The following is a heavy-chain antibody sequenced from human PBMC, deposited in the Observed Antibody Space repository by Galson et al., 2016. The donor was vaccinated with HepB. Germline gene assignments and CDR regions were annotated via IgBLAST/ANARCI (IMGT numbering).Heavy chain of an antibody. CDR2: IYYIGNT. CDR3: AASVPDFGDYVSFDF. CDR1: GASVTTGNYR. Sequence: EPLSLTCTVSGASVTTGNYRWSWIRRPPGKSLEWLGYIYYIGNTKYNPSVESRVTMLRDTSKNQFSLRLTSVTAADTAVYYCAASVPDFGDYVSFDFWGRGTLVTVSS. D-gene: IGHD4-17*01. V-gene: IGHV4-61*01. J-gene: IGHJ4*02.